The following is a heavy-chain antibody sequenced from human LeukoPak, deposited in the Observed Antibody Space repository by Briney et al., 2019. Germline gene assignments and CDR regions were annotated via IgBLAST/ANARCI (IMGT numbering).Heavy chain of an antibody. CDR1: GFTFSSYS. CDR2: INSDGSST. CDR3: ARVELYYDFWSGPGYFDY. D-gene: IGHD3-3*01. V-gene: IGHV3-74*01. J-gene: IGHJ4*02. Sequence: GGSLRLSCAASGFTFSSYSMHWVRQAPGKGLVWVSRINSDGSSTSYADSVKGRFTISRDNAKNTLYLQMNSLRAEDTAVYYCARVELYYDFWSGPGYFDYWGQGTLVTVSS.